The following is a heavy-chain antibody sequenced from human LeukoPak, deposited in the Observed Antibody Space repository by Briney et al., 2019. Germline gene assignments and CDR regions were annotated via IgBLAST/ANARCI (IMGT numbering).Heavy chain of an antibody. Sequence: LSLTCAVSGGSISSYYWSWIRQPPGKGLEWVAVIWYDGSDKYYADSVKGRFTISRDNSKNTLYLQMNSLRVEDTAVYYCARVLGGSGWYLGWFDPWGQGTLVTVSS. CDR3: ARVLGGSGWYLGWFDP. CDR1: GGSISSYY. D-gene: IGHD6-19*01. J-gene: IGHJ5*02. V-gene: IGHV3-33*08. CDR2: IWYDGSDK.